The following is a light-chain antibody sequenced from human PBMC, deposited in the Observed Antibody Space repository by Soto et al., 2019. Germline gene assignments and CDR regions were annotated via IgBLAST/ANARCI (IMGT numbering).Light chain of an antibody. Sequence: DIQMTQSPSSLSASVGDRVTITCRASQSISSYLNWYQQKPGKAPKLLIYAASSLQSGVPSRFSGSGSGTDVTLTISRLQPEDFATDYGQQSYSTPYTCGQGTKLEIK. CDR1: QSISSY. CDR2: AAS. J-gene: IGKJ2*01. V-gene: IGKV1-39*01. CDR3: QQSYSTPYT.